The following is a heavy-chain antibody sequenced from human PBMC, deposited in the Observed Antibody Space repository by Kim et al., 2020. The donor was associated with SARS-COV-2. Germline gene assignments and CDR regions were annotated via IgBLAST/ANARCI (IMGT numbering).Heavy chain of an antibody. CDR2: ISSSSSYI. CDR1: GFTFSSYS. Sequence: GGSLRLSCAASGFTFSSYSMNWVRQAPGKGLEWVSSISSSSSYIYYADSVKGRFTISRDNAKNSLYLQMNSLRAEDTAVYYCARDRVVFSNRIQPIDYWGQGTLVTVSS. D-gene: IGHD3-22*01. CDR3: ARDRVVFSNRIQPIDY. J-gene: IGHJ4*02. V-gene: IGHV3-21*01.